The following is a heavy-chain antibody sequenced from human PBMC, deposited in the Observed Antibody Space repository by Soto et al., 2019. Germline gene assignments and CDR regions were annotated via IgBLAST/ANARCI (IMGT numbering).Heavy chain of an antibody. D-gene: IGHD3-22*01. CDR2: IWYDGSNK. CDR3: ARTAFYYDSNGYFFEY. Sequence: QVQLVESGGGVVQPGRSLRLSCAASGFTFSNYGMHWVRQAPGKGLEWVAVIWYDGSNKYYADSVKGRFTISRDNSKNALYLQMNSLRAEETAVSYCARTAFYYDSNGYFFEYWGQGTLVTVSS. V-gene: IGHV3-33*01. CDR1: GFTFSNYG. J-gene: IGHJ4*02.